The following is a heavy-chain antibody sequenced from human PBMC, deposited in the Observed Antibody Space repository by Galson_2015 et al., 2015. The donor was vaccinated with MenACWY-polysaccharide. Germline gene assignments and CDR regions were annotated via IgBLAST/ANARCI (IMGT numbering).Heavy chain of an antibody. J-gene: IGHJ3*02. V-gene: IGHV1-8*01. Sequence: SVKVSCKASGYTFRSYEINWVRQATGQGLEWMGWMNPNSGNTHYAQKFQGRITMTKNTSISTIYMDLSSLRSEDSAVYYCARGGEDRSHLWGSYRYRADAFDIWGQGTVVTVSS. D-gene: IGHD3-16*02. CDR3: ARGGEDRSHLWGSYRYRADAFDI. CDR1: GYTFRSYE. CDR2: MNPNSGNT.